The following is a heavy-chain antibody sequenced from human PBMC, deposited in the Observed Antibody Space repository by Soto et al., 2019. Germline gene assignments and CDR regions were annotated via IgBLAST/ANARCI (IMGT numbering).Heavy chain of an antibody. CDR1: GYTFTSYA. CDR2: ISAYNGNT. CDR3: ARDAPPADY. J-gene: IGHJ4*02. Sequence: QVQLVQSGAEVKKPGASVKVSCKASGYTFTSYAISWVRQAPGQGVEWMGWISAYNGNTNYAQKLQGRVTMTTDTSTSTGYMALRSRRSDDTAVYYCARDAPPADYWGQGTLVTVSS. V-gene: IGHV1-18*01.